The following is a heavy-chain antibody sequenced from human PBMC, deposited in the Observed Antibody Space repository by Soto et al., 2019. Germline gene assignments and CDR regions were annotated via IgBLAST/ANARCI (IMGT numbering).Heavy chain of an antibody. CDR1: GYTFTSYA. J-gene: IGHJ4*02. Sequence: ASVKVSCKASGYTFTSYAMHWVRQAPGQRLEWMGWINAGNGNTKYSQKFQGRVTITRDTSASTAYMELSSLRSEDTAVYYCARAPSSSWYSIGYWGQGTLVTVSS. CDR3: ARAPSSSWYSIGY. D-gene: IGHD6-13*01. V-gene: IGHV1-3*01. CDR2: INAGNGNT.